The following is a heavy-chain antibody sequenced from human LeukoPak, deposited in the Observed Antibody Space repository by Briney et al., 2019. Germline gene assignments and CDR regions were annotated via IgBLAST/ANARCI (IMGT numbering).Heavy chain of an antibody. CDR3: ARRSNKGPYSYITNDY. D-gene: IGHD5-18*01. Sequence: PSETLSLTCTVSGASISNPDYYWGWIRQPPGKGLEWIGSVDYSGSTYYNPSLNGRFTIAVYTSNDQVSLNLNSVTAADTAVYYCARRSNKGPYSYITNDYWGQGTLVTVSS. V-gene: IGHV4-39*01. J-gene: IGHJ4*02. CDR2: VDYSGST. CDR1: GASISNPDYY.